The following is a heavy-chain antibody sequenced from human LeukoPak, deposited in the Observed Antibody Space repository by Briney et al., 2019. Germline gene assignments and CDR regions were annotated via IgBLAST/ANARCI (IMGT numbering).Heavy chain of an antibody. V-gene: IGHV4-31*03. J-gene: IGHJ6*02. Sequence: SETLSLTCTVSGGSISSGGYYWSWIRQPPGKGLEWIGYIYYSGSTYYNPSLKSRVTISVDTSKNQFSLKLSSVTAADTAVYYCARDHYYDSSGYYFGMDVWGQGTTVTVSS. CDR1: GGSISSGGYY. D-gene: IGHD3-22*01. CDR3: ARDHYYDSSGYYFGMDV. CDR2: IYYSGST.